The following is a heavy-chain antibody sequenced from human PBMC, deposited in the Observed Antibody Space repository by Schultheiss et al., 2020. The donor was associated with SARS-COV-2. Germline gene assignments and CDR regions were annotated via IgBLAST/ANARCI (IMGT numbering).Heavy chain of an antibody. Sequence: GGSLRLSCAASGFTFDDYAMHWVRQAPGKGLEWVSGISWNSGSIGYADSVKGRFTISRDNAKNSLYLQMNSLRAEDTALYYCARGTVRYGMDVWGQGTTVTVSS. D-gene: IGHD6-6*01. CDR2: ISWNSGSI. CDR3: ARGTVRYGMDV. J-gene: IGHJ6*02. CDR1: GFTFDDYA. V-gene: IGHV3-9*01.